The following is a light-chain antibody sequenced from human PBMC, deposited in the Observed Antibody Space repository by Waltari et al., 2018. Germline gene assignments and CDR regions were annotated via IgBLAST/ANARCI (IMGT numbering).Light chain of an antibody. CDR3: QSYDSSLSGSKV. CDR2: GSS. Sequence: QSVLTQPPSVSGAPGQRVTISCTGSSSNIGAGYDVHWYQQLPGTPPKLLLYGSSMRPSGVPDRFSGAKTGTSASLAITGLQAEDVADYYCQSYDSSLSGSKVFGGGTKLTVL. CDR1: SSNIGAGYD. V-gene: IGLV1-40*01. J-gene: IGLJ2*01.